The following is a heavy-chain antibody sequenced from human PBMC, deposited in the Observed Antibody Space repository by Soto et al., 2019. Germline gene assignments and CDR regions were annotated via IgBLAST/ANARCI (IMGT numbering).Heavy chain of an antibody. V-gene: IGHV3-33*01. CDR1: GLTFSSYG. J-gene: IGHJ4*02. CDR3: ARDQYYYDSSGYSPGY. D-gene: IGHD3-22*01. Sequence: PGGSLRLSCAASGLTFSSYGMHWVRQAPGKGLEWVAVIWYDGSNKYYADSVKGRFTISRDNSKNTLYLQMNSLRAEDTAVYYCARDQYYYDSSGYSPGYWGQGTLVTVSS. CDR2: IWYDGSNK.